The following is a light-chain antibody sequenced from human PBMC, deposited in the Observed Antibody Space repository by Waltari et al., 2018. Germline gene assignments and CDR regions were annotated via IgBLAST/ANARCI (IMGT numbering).Light chain of an antibody. Sequence: EIVLTQSPATLSLSPGERATLSCRASQSVSSYLAWYQQKPGQAPRLLIYGASNRATGIPARFSGSGAGTDFTLTISSLGPEDFAVYYGQQRSNWYTFGQGTKLEI. V-gene: IGKV3-11*01. CDR3: QQRSNWYT. J-gene: IGKJ2*01. CDR2: GAS. CDR1: QSVSSY.